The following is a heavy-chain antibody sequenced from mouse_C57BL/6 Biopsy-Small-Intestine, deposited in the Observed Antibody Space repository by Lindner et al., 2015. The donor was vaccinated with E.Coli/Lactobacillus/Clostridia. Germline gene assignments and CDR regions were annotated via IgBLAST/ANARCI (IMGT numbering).Heavy chain of an antibody. D-gene: IGHD1-1*01. J-gene: IGHJ2*01. CDR2: IYPRSDST. CDR1: GYTLTSYD. CDR3: ARSVGYYGSSSYFDY. V-gene: IGHV1-81*01. Sequence: VQLQESGTELARPGASVKLSCKASGYTLTSYDITWVKQRTGQGLEWIGEIYPRSDSTYYNEKFKGKATLTVDTSSITAYMELHSLTSEDSAVYFCARSVGYYGSSSYFDYWGQGATLTVSS.